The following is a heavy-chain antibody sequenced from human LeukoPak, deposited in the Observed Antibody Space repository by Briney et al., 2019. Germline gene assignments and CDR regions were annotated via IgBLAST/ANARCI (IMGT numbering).Heavy chain of an antibody. D-gene: IGHD3-9*01. V-gene: IGHV4-59*01. CDR3: ARGYFDWFLDN. J-gene: IGHJ4*02. CDR2: IYYTGST. CDR1: GGSISSYY. Sequence: SETLSLTCTVSGGSISSYYWSWIRQPPGKGLEWIGYIYYTGSTNYNPSLDSRVTISVDMSKNQVSLNLKYVTAADTAVYYCARGYFDWFLDNWGRGTLVSVSS.